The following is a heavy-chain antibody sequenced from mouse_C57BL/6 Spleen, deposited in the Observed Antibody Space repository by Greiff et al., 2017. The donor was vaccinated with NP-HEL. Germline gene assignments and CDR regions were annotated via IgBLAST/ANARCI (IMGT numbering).Heavy chain of an antibody. CDR3: ANSPITAVVATPAWFAY. D-gene: IGHD1-1*01. CDR1: GYSFTDYN. CDR2: INPNYGTT. J-gene: IGHJ3*01. Sequence: VQLQQSGPELVKPGASVKISCKASGYSFTDYNMNWVKQSNGKSLEWIGVINPNYGTTSYNQKFKGKATLTVDQSSSTAYMQLNSLTSEDSAVYCCANSPITAVVATPAWFAYWGQGTLVTVSA. V-gene: IGHV1-39*01.